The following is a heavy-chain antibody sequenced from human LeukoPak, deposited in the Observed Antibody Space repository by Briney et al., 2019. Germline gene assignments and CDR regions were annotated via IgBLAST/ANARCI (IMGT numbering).Heavy chain of an antibody. J-gene: IGHJ4*02. Sequence: GGSLRLSCAASGFTFSNYGMSWVRQAPGKGLEWVSVISGSGSSTYYADSVKGRFTISRDNSKNTLYLQMNSLRAEDTAVYYCAKWYSSGWYASFDYWGQGTLVTVSS. CDR3: AKWYSSGWYASFDY. D-gene: IGHD6-19*01. CDR1: GFTFSNYG. V-gene: IGHV3-23*01. CDR2: ISGSGSST.